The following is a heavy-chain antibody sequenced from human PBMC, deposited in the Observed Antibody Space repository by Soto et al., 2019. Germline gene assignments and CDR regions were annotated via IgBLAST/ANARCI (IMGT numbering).Heavy chain of an antibody. Sequence: GGSMRLSCAASGFTFSSYWMHWVRQAPGKGLVWVSRINSDGSSTSYADSVKGRFTISRDNAKNTLYLQMNSLRAEDTAVYYCARVSGLPAAMQVYYYYYGMDVWGQGTTVTVSS. J-gene: IGHJ6*02. CDR1: GFTFSSYW. CDR3: ARVSGLPAAMQVYYYYYGMDV. D-gene: IGHD2-2*01. V-gene: IGHV3-74*01. CDR2: INSDGSST.